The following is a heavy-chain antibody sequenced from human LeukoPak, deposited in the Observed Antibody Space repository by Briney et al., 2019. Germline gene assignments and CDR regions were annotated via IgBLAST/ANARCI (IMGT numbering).Heavy chain of an antibody. J-gene: IGHJ5*02. Sequence: GGSLRLSCAASGFTFSSYGMHWVRQAPGKGLEWVAVISYDGSNKYYADSVKGRFTISRDNSKNTLYLQMNSLRAEDTAVYYCARDRWGIAAAGTFWFDPWGQGTLVTVSS. CDR2: ISYDGSNK. V-gene: IGHV3-30*03. CDR1: GFTFSSYG. CDR3: ARDRWGIAAAGTFWFDP. D-gene: IGHD6-13*01.